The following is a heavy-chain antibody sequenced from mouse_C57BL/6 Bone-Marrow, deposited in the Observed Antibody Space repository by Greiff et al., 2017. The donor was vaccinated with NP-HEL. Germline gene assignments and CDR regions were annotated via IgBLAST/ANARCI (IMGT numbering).Heavy chain of an antibody. CDR2: INPNNGGT. CDR1: GYTFTDYY. Sequence: EVQLQQSGPELVKPGASVKISCKASGYTFTDYYMNWVKQSHGKSLEWIGDINPNNGGTSYNQKFKGKATLTVDKSSSTAYMELRSLTSEDSAVYYCARERVYYDYDEYYFDYWGQGTTLTVSS. D-gene: IGHD2-4*01. V-gene: IGHV1-26*01. CDR3: ARERVYYDYDEYYFDY. J-gene: IGHJ2*01.